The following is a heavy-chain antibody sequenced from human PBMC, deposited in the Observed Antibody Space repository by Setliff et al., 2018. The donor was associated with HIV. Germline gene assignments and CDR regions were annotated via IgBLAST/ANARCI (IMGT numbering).Heavy chain of an antibody. CDR3: AITIVGVTTEMY. D-gene: IGHD2-21*02. CDR2: VNHNGDI. CDR1: GVPFSDYY. Sequence: SETLSLTCGLNGVPFSDYYWNWIRQSPGKGLEWIVEVNHNGDINYNPSLQSRVTVSVDTSKPQFSLKMNSETAADTAVYYCAITIVGVTTEMYWGQGTLVTVSS. J-gene: IGHJ4*02. V-gene: IGHV4-34*01.